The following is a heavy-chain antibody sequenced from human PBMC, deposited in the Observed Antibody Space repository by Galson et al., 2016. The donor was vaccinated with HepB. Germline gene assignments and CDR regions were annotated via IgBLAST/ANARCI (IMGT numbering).Heavy chain of an antibody. J-gene: IGHJ4*02. V-gene: IGHV1-18*01. Sequence: SVKVSCKASGYTFTNYGINWVRQAPGQGLEWMGWISAYNGNTNYAQKFQGRVTMTTDTSTSTAYMELRSLRSDDTAVYYCVRRRGAISGDDNWGQGTLVTVSS. CDR3: VRRRGAISGDDN. D-gene: IGHD1-26*01. CDR1: GYTFTNYG. CDR2: ISAYNGNT.